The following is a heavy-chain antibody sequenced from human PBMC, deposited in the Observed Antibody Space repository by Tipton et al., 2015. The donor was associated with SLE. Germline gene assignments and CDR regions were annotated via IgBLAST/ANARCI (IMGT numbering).Heavy chain of an antibody. J-gene: IGHJ5*01. V-gene: IGHV1-46*01. CDR1: GYTVTTYY. CDR3: ARVDYESVAKWGWFDS. Sequence: QLVQSGAEVKKPGASVKVSCKASGYTVTTYYMHWVRQAPGQGLEWMGIMNPSTGTTNYAQKFRGRVTMTRDTSTSTVYMELTSLTSEDTAVYYCARVDYESVAKWGWFDSWGQGTLVTVSS. D-gene: IGHD3-16*01. CDR2: MNPSTGTT.